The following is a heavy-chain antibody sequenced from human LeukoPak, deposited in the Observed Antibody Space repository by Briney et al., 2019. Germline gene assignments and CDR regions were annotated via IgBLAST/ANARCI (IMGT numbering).Heavy chain of an antibody. CDR2: ISPKSDFI. J-gene: IGHJ5*02. V-gene: IGHV3-21*01. D-gene: IGHD2-2*01. CDR3: ARADCSSSTCYLRRSWFDP. Sequence: PGGSPRLSCAGSGFSFNYYDMNWVRQAPGKGLEWVSSISPKSDFIYYSDSVRGRFTTSRDNAENSLYLQMNSLRAEDTAVYYCARADCSSSTCYLRRSWFDPWGQGTLVTVSS. CDR1: GFSFNYYD.